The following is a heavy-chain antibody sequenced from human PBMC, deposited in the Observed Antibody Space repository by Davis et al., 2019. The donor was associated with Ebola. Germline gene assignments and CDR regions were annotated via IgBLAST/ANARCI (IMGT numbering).Heavy chain of an antibody. D-gene: IGHD4-17*01. V-gene: IGHV3-73*01. J-gene: IGHJ4*02. CDR1: GFTFSGSA. CDR3: TSTTVSKGDY. Sequence: GGSLRLSCAASGFTFSGSAMHWVRQASGKGLEWVGRIRGKANSYATAYAASVKGRFTISRDDSKNTAYLQMNSLKTEDTAVYYCTSTTVSKGDYWGQGTLVTVSS. CDR2: IRGKANSYAT.